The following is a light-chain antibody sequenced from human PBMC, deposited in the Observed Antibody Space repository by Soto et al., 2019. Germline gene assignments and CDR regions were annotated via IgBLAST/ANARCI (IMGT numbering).Light chain of an antibody. V-gene: IGKV3-20*01. CDR3: QQYGSSPYT. J-gene: IGKJ2*01. CDR2: GTS. CDR1: QSVSTTY. Sequence: EIVLTQSPGTLSLSPGERATLSCRASQSVSTTYLAWYQQRPGQAPRLLIYGTSSRATGIPDRFSGSGSATDFTLTINRLEPEDFALYYCQQYGSSPYTVGQGTKVDSK.